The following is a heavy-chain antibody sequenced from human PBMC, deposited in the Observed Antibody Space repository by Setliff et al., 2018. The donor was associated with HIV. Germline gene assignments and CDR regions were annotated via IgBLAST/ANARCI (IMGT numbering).Heavy chain of an antibody. V-gene: IGHV1-2*04. J-gene: IGHJ5*02. D-gene: IGHD2-2*01. CDR1: GGTFTSYA. CDR3: ARGGTSSNWFGP. Sequence: ASVKVSCKASGGTFTSYAMNWVRQAPGQGLEWMGWINPNSGGTNYAQKFQGWVTMTRDTSISTAYMELSRLRSDDTAVYYCARGGTSSNWFGPWGQGTLVTVSS. CDR2: INPNSGGT.